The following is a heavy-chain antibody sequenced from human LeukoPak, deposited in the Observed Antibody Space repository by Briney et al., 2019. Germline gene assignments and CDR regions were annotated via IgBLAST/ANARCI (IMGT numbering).Heavy chain of an antibody. CDR3: ARESDYNYFDY. D-gene: IGHD4-11*01. CDR2: TYYSGST. Sequence: PSETPSLTCTVSGGSISSYYWSWIRQPPGKGLEWIGYTYYSGSTNYNPSLKSRVTISVDTSKNQFSLKLSSVTAADTAVYYCARESDYNYFDYWGQGTLVTVSS. CDR1: GGSISSYY. J-gene: IGHJ4*02. V-gene: IGHV4-59*01.